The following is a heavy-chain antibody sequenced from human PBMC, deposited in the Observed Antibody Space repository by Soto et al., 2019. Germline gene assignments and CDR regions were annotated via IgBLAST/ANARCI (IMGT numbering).Heavy chain of an antibody. J-gene: IGHJ4*02. CDR3: ARSYYDFWSGYHVQYYFDY. Sequence: SETLSLTCAVYGGSFSGYYWSWIRQPPGKGLEWIGEINHSGSTNYNPSLKSRVTISVDTSKNQFSLKLSSVTAADTAVYYCARSYYDFWSGYHVQYYFDYWGQGTLVTVSS. D-gene: IGHD3-3*01. CDR2: INHSGST. V-gene: IGHV4-34*01. CDR1: GGSFSGYY.